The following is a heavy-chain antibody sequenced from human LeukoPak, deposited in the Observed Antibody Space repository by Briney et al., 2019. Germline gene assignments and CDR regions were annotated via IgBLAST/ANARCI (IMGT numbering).Heavy chain of an antibody. CDR1: GFTFSRYS. CDR2: ISISSNYI. J-gene: IGHJ3*02. CDR3: ARGSRLGVVGRDAFDI. Sequence: PGGSLRLSCAASGFTFSRYSMNWVRQAPGKGLEWVSSISISSNYIYYPDALKGRFTISRDNAKNSLYLQMNSLRAEDTAVYYCARGSRLGVVGRDAFDIWGQGQWSPSPQ. D-gene: IGHD3-3*01. V-gene: IGHV3-21*01.